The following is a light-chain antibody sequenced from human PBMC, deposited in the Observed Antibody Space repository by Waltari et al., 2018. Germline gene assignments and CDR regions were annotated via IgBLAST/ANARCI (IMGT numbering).Light chain of an antibody. Sequence: QSALTQPASVSGSPGQSITISCTGTSSDVGGYNYVSWYQQHPGKAPKLIIYEVSNRPSGVSNPFSGSKAGNTASLTISGLQAEDEADYYCSSYTSSSTLVFGGGTKLTVL. V-gene: IGLV2-14*01. CDR2: EVS. CDR3: SSYTSSSTLV. CDR1: SSDVGGYNY. J-gene: IGLJ2*01.